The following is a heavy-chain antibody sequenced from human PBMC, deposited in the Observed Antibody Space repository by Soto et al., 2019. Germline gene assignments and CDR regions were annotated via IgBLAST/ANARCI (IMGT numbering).Heavy chain of an antibody. Sequence: SVKVSCKASGDTFSSYAINWVRQAPGQGLEWMGWISPIRGTANYAQRFQGRVTITADESASTAYMELSSLRSEDTAVDYCARGGGSGSSRPSAYYYSMDVWGQGTTVTVSS. J-gene: IGHJ6*02. D-gene: IGHD3-10*01. CDR3: ARGGGSGSSRPSAYYYSMDV. CDR2: ISPIRGTA. CDR1: GDTFSSYA. V-gene: IGHV1-69*11.